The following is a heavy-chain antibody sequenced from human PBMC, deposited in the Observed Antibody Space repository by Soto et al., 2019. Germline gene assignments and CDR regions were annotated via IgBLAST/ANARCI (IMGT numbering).Heavy chain of an antibody. Sequence: GGSLRLSCAASGFTFSVYAMHWVRQAPGKGLEWVAVISYDGTNKYYADSVKGRFTVSRDNSKNTLYLQMTNLRAEDTAIYYCAKIRLVVVMNDAFDIWGQGTMVTVSS. CDR2: ISYDGTNK. CDR1: GFTFSVYA. CDR3: AKIRLVVVMNDAFDI. V-gene: IGHV3-30-3*02. D-gene: IGHD3-22*01. J-gene: IGHJ3*02.